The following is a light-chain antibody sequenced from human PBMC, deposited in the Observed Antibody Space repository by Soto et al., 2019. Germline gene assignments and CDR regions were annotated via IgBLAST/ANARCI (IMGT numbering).Light chain of an antibody. Sequence: EVVLTQSPGTLSLSPGERASLSSRASQSVSNNYLAWYQQKPGQSPKLLIFGSSDRATGIPDRFSGSGSGTDFTLTISRLEPEDFAVYYCQQYGSSPPYTFGQGTKLEIK. J-gene: IGKJ2*01. CDR2: GSS. V-gene: IGKV3-20*01. CDR1: QSVSNNY. CDR3: QQYGSSPPYT.